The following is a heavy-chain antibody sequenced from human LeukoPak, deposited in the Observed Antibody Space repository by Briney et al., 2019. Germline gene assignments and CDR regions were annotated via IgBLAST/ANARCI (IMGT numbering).Heavy chain of an antibody. CDR1: GYTFTSYD. CDR3: ARTPQVTVTRPYYYYMDV. J-gene: IGHJ6*03. D-gene: IGHD4-17*01. V-gene: IGHV1-8*01. CDR2: MNPNSGNT. Sequence: ASVKVSCKASGYTFTSYDINWVRQATGQGLEWMGWMNPNSGNTGYAQKFQGRVTMTRNTSISTAYMELSSLRSEATAVYYCARTPQVTVTRPYYYYMDVWGKGTTVTISS.